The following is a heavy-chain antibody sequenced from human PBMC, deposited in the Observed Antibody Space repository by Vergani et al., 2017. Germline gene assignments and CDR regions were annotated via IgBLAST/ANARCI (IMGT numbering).Heavy chain of an antibody. CDR2: ISSSSSYI. Sequence: EVQLVESGGGLVKPGGSLRLSCAASGFTFSSYSMNWVRQAPGKGLEWVSSISSSSSYIYYADSVKGRFTISRDNAKNSLYLQMNSLRAEDTAVYYCARDDSSGYSHDYWGQGTLVTVSS. CDR3: ARDDSSGYSHDY. J-gene: IGHJ4*02. V-gene: IGHV3-21*01. D-gene: IGHD3-22*01. CDR1: GFTFSSYS.